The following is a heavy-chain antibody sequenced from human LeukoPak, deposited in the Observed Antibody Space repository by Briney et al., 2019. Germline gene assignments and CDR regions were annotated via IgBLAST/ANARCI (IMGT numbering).Heavy chain of an antibody. Sequence: SETLSLTCAVSGYSISSGYYCGWIRQPPGKGLEWIGSIYYSGSTYYNPSLKSRVTISVDTSKNQFSLKLSSVTAADTAVYYCARRSAHFDYWGQGTLVTVSS. CDR1: GYSISSGYY. J-gene: IGHJ4*02. CDR2: IYYSGST. CDR3: ARRSAHFDY. D-gene: IGHD3-3*01. V-gene: IGHV4-38-2*01.